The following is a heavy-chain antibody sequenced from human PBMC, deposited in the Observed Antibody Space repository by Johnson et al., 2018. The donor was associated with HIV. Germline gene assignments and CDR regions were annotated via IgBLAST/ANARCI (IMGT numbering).Heavy chain of an antibody. CDR1: GFTFDDYA. CDR2: ISYDGSNK. J-gene: IGHJ3*02. V-gene: IGHV3-30*04. D-gene: IGHD2-2*01. CDR3: ARERYCSSTSCYFSRPPDAFDI. Sequence: QVQLVESGGGLVQPGRSLRLSCAASGFTFDDYAMHWVRQAPGKGLEWVAVISYDGSNKYYADSVKGRFTISRDNSKNTLYLQMNSLRAEDTAVYYCARERYCSSTSCYFSRPPDAFDIWGQGTMVTVSS.